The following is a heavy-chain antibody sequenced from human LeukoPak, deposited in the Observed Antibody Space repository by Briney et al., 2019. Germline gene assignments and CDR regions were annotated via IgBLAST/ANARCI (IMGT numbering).Heavy chain of an antibody. D-gene: IGHD4-23*01. CDR3: ARAAPGYGGNVFDY. Sequence: SVKVSCKASGYTFTSYGISWVRQAPGQGLEWRGGIIPIFGTANYAQKFQGRVTITTDESTSTAYMELSRLRSEDTAVYYCARAAPGYGGNVFDYWGQGTLVTVSS. CDR1: GYTFTSYG. J-gene: IGHJ4*02. CDR2: IIPIFGTA. V-gene: IGHV1-69*05.